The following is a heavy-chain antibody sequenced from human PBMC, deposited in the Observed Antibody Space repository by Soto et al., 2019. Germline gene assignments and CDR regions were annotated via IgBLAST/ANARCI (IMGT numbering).Heavy chain of an antibody. CDR2: IVVGTGHT. V-gene: IGHV1-58*01. J-gene: IGHJ4*02. CDR3: AKVAKSGVVIEYFDS. Sequence: ASVKVSCKASGFSFTSSSVQWVRQARGQRLEWIGWIVVGTGHTNYAQKFQERVTISTDNSKNTLYLQMDTLRADDTAVYYCAKVAKSGVVIEYFDSWGQGSLVTVSS. D-gene: IGHD3-3*01. CDR1: GFSFTSSS.